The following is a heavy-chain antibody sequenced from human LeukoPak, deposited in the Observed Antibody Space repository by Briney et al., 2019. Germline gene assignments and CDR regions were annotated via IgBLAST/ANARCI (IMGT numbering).Heavy chain of an antibody. D-gene: IGHD2/OR15-2a*01. Sequence: PGGSLRLSCAASGFTFDDYAMHWVRQAPGKGLEWVSLISWDGGSTYYADYVKGRFTISRDNSKNSLYLQMNSLRAEDTALYYCAKVYAHYYYYMDVWGKGTTVTVSS. V-gene: IGHV3-43D*03. CDR3: AKVYAHYYYYMDV. CDR2: ISWDGGST. J-gene: IGHJ6*03. CDR1: GFTFDDYA.